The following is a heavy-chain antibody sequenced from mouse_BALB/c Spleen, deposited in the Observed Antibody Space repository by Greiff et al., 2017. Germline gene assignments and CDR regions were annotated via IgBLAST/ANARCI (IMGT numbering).Heavy chain of an antibody. CDR2: INPSSGYT. V-gene: IGHV1-4*01. CDR1: GYTFTSYT. D-gene: IGHD2-4*01. Sequence: VQLQQSGAKLARPGASVKMSCKASGYTFTSYTMHWVKQRPGQGLEWIGYINPSSGYTNYNQKFKDKATLTADKSSSTAYMQLSSLTSEDSAVYYCARGVYDYHLYDAMDYWGQGTSVTVSS. CDR3: ARGVYDYHLYDAMDY. J-gene: IGHJ4*01.